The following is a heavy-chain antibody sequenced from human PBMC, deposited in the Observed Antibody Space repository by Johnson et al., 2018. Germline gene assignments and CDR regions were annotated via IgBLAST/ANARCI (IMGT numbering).Heavy chain of an antibody. CDR3: ARGGVWVFYYYGMDV. Sequence: QVQLVETGAEVKKPGASVKVSCKASGYTFTSYDINWVRQATGQGLEWMGWMNPNSGNTGYAQKFQGRVTMTRNNSISTAYMELSSLRSEDTAVYYCARGGVWVFYYYGMDVWGQGTTVTVSS. CDR2: MNPNSGNT. CDR1: GYTFTSYD. J-gene: IGHJ6*02. D-gene: IGHD3-16*01. V-gene: IGHV1-8*01.